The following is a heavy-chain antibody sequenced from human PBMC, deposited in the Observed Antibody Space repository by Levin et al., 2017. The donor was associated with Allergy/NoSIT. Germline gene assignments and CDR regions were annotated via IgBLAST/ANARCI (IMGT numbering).Heavy chain of an antibody. Sequence: GGSLRLSCAASGFTFSNAWMSWVRQAPGKGLEWVGRIKSKTDGGTTDYAAPVKGRFTISRDDSKNTLYLQMNSLKTEDTAVYYCTTGATVTPYYYYGMDVWGQGTTVTVSS. CDR1: GFTFSNAW. D-gene: IGHD4-17*01. V-gene: IGHV3-15*01. J-gene: IGHJ6*02. CDR3: TTGATVTPYYYYGMDV. CDR2: IKSKTDGGTT.